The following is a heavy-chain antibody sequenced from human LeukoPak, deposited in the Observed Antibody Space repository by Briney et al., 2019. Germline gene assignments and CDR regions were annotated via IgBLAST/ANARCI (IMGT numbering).Heavy chain of an antibody. CDR1: GFTFSSYA. CDR2: ISGSGGST. D-gene: IGHD2-2*02. Sequence: PGGSLRLSCAASGFTFSSYAMSWVRQAPGKGLEWVSAISGSGGSTDYADSVKGRFTISRDNSKNTLYLQMNSLRAEDTAVYYCAKDGYCSSTSCYIGYYGMDVWGQGTTVTVSS. V-gene: IGHV3-23*01. CDR3: AKDGYCSSTSCYIGYYGMDV. J-gene: IGHJ6*02.